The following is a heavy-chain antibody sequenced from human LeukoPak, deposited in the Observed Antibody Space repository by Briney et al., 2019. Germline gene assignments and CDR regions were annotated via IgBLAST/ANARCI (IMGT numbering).Heavy chain of an antibody. Sequence: PSETLSLTCAVYGGSFSGFYWSWIRQPPGKGLEWIGDINHSGGTNYIPSLKSRVTISVDTSKKQFSLKLTSVTAADTAVYFCARGRVSSSTYYSTYYYYFYMDVWGKGTTVIVSS. J-gene: IGHJ6*03. V-gene: IGHV4-34*01. CDR3: ARGRVSSSTYYSTYYYYFYMDV. CDR1: GGSFSGFY. D-gene: IGHD4-11*01. CDR2: INHSGGT.